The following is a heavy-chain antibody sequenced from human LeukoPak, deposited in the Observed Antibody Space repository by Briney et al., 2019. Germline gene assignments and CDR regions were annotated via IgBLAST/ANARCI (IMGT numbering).Heavy chain of an antibody. CDR2: ISGSGGST. J-gene: IGHJ5*02. CDR3: AKVVGSPGYNWFDP. V-gene: IGHV3-23*01. CDR1: GFTLSSYA. D-gene: IGHD2-15*01. Sequence: PGGSLRLSCAASGFTLSSYAMSWVRQAPGKGLEWVSAISGSGGSTYYADSVKGRFTISRDTSKNTLYLQMNSLRAEDTAVYYCAKVVGSPGYNWFDPWGQGTLVTVSS.